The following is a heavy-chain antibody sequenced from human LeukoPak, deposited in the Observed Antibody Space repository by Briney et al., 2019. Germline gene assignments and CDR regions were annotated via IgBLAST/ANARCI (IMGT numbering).Heavy chain of an antibody. D-gene: IGHD6-13*01. V-gene: IGHV3-21*01. CDR3: ARVNSSSPNWIDP. CDR2: ISSSSSYI. Sequence: GGSLRLSCAASGFTFSSYSMNWVRQAPGKGLEWVSSISSSSSYIYYADSVKGRFTISRDNAKNSLYLQMNSLRAEDTAVYYCARVNSSSPNWIDPWGQGTLVTVSS. CDR1: GFTFSSYS. J-gene: IGHJ5*02.